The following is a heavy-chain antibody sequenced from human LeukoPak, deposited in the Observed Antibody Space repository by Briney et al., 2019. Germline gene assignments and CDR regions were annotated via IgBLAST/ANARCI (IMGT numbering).Heavy chain of an antibody. CDR1: RFTFSSYS. V-gene: IGHV3-21*01. CDR3: ARDLLDSGSY. J-gene: IGHJ4*02. CDR2: ISSSSSYI. Sequence: PGGSLRLSCAASRFTFSSYSMNWVRQAPGKGLEWVSSISSSSSYIYYADSVKGRFTISRDNAKNSLYLQMNSLRAEDTAVYYCARDLLDSGSYWGQGTLVTVSS. D-gene: IGHD1-26*01.